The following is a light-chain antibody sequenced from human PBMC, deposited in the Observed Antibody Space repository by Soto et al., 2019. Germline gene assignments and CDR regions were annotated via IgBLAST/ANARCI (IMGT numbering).Light chain of an antibody. CDR1: SGDIANNY. J-gene: IGLJ2*01. CDR3: QSYDSDFVV. V-gene: IGLV6-57*04. Sequence: NFMLTQPHSVSESPGKTVSISCTRSSGDIANNYVQWYQQRPGSAPTTVIYENNQRLSGVPDRFSGSTDGSSNSASLTISGLQTEDEADYYCQSYDSDFVVFGGGTKLTVL. CDR2: ENN.